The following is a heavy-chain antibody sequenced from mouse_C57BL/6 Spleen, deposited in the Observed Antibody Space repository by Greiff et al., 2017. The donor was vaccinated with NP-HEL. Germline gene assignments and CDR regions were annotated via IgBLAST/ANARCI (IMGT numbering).Heavy chain of an antibody. CDR1: GYTFTSYW. J-gene: IGHJ4*01. Sequence: QVQLKQPGAELVRPGSSVKLSCKASGYTFTSYWMDWVKQRPGQGLEWIGNIYPSDSETHYNQKFKDKATLTVDKSSSTAYMQLSSLTSEDSAVYYCARGGYYGSSYYAMDYWGQGTSVTVSS. CDR3: ARGGYYGSSYYAMDY. V-gene: IGHV1-61*01. CDR2: IYPSDSET. D-gene: IGHD1-1*01.